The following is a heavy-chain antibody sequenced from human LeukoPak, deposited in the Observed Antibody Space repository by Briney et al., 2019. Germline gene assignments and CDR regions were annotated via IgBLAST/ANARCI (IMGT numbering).Heavy chain of an antibody. Sequence: SETLSFTCTVSGGSISSYYWSWIRQPPGKGLEWIGYIYYSGSTNYNPSLKSRVTISVDTSKNQFSLKLSSVTAADTAVYYCARDRFSRQWLVSYNWFDPWGQGTLVTVSS. D-gene: IGHD6-19*01. CDR3: ARDRFSRQWLVSYNWFDP. CDR2: IYYSGST. CDR1: GGSISSYY. V-gene: IGHV4-59*01. J-gene: IGHJ5*02.